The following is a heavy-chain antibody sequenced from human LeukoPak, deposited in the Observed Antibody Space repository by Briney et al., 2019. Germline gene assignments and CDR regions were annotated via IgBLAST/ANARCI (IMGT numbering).Heavy chain of an antibody. CDR1: GFTVSGSY. D-gene: IGHD3-22*01. V-gene: IGHV3-53*01. Sequence: GGSLRPSCAASGFTVSGSYMSWVRQAPGKGLEWVSVIYSGGSTYYADSVKGRFTISRDNSKNTLYLQMNSLRAEDTAVYYCARGRVVTAFDYWGQGTRVTVSS. CDR3: ARGRVVTAFDY. J-gene: IGHJ4*02. CDR2: IYSGGST.